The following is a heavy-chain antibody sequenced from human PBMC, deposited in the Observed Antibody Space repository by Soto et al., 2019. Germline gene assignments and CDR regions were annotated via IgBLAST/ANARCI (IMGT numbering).Heavy chain of an antibody. CDR3: AREIEQSWSSYNFHH. Sequence: ASVKVSCQTSGYTFTSYGISWVRQAPGQGLEWMGWISAYNGNTNYAQKLQGRVTMTTDTSTSTAYMELRSLRSDDTAVYYCAREIEQSWSSYNFHHWGQGTLVTVSS. D-gene: IGHD1-26*01. CDR1: GYTFTSYG. CDR2: ISAYNGNT. V-gene: IGHV1-18*01. J-gene: IGHJ1*01.